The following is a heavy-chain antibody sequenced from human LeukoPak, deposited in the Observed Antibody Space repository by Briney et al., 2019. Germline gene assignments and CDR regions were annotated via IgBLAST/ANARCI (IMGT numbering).Heavy chain of an antibody. D-gene: IGHD3-3*01. Sequence: SETTSLTCTVSGGSISSSSYYWGWIRQPPGKGLEWIGSIYYSGSTYYNPSLKSRVTISVDTSKNQFSLKLSSVTAADTAVYYCARSYDFWSGYYTPYYYYYMDVWGKGTTVTVSS. J-gene: IGHJ6*03. CDR3: ARSYDFWSGYYTPYYYYYMDV. CDR1: GGSISSSSYY. CDR2: IYYSGST. V-gene: IGHV4-39*07.